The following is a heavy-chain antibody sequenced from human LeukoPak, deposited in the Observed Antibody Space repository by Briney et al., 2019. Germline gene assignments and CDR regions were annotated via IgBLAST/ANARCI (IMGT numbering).Heavy chain of an antibody. J-gene: IGHJ6*02. CDR1: GGTFSSYA. V-gene: IGHV1-69*13. D-gene: IGHD3-22*01. CDR2: IIPIFGTA. Sequence: SVKVSCKASGGTFSSYAISWVRQAPGQGLEWMGGIIPIFGTANYAQKFQGRVTITADESTSTAYMELSNLRSEDTAVYYCARCVVTGYYYYYGMDVWGQGTTVTVSS. CDR3: ARCVVTGYYYYYGMDV.